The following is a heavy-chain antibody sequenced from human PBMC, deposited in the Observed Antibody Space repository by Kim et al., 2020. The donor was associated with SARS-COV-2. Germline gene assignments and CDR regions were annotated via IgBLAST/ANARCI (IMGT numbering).Heavy chain of an antibody. D-gene: IGHD4-17*01. J-gene: IGHJ4*02. Sequence: YYNPSLKSRVTISVDTSKNQFSLKLSSVTAADTAVYYCARLEVVTTVVDYWGQGTLVTVSS. CDR3: ARLEVVTTVVDY. V-gene: IGHV4-39*01.